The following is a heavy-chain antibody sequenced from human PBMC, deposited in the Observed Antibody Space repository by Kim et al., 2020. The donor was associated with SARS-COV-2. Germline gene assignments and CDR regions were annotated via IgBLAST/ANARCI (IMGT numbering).Heavy chain of an antibody. V-gene: IGHV3-15*01. J-gene: IGHJ4*02. CDR2: FKGKTDGATT. CDR1: GFTFTSAW. CDR3: TVLGGSGSYFTSNN. Sequence: GGSLRLSCAASGFTFTSAWMSWVRQAPGKGLECVALFKGKTDGATTDYAAPVKCRFTISRDESKNTLYLQMNSLQTEDTAVYYCTVLGGSGSYFTSNNWGQGTLVTVSS. D-gene: IGHD3-10*01.